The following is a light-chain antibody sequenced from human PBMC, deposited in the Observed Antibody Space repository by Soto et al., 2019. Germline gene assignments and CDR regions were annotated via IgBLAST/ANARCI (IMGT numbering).Light chain of an antibody. J-gene: IGKJ1*01. Sequence: IVMTQSPATLSVSTGERATLSCRASHSIASNLAWYQQKPGQAPRLLIYGASTRATGIPARFSGSGSGTKFTLIISSLQSEDFAVYYCQQYNNWPPCTFGQGTKVDIK. CDR3: QQYNNWPPCT. CDR2: GAS. V-gene: IGKV3-15*01. CDR1: HSIASN.